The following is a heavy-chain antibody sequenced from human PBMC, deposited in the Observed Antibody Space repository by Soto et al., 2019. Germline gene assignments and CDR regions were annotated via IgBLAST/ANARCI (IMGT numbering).Heavy chain of an antibody. Sequence: EVQLVESGGGLVQPGGSLRLSCAASGFTFSSYWMSWVRQAPGKGLEWVANIKQDGSEKYYVDSVRGRFTISRDNAKTSLYLRMYSLRAQDTAVYYCARDMQYCSYDHSGQGFWGQGILVSVSS. V-gene: IGHV3-7*01. CDR1: GFTFSSYW. D-gene: IGHD3-22*01. J-gene: IGHJ4*02. CDR2: IKQDGSEK. CDR3: ARDMQYCSYDHSGQGF.